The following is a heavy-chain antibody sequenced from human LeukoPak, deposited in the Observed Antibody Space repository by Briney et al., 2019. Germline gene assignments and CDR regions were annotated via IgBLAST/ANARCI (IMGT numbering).Heavy chain of an antibody. CDR3: ARAGLYYYGSGSYYPAPHAFDI. V-gene: IGHV6-1*01. Sequence: SQTLSLTCAISGDSVSSNSAAWNWIRQSPSRGLEWLGRTYYRSKWYNDYAVSAKSRITINPDTSKNQFSLQLNSVTPEDTAVYYCARAGLYYYGSGSYYPAPHAFDIWGQGTMVTVSS. CDR2: TYYRSKWYN. D-gene: IGHD3-10*01. CDR1: GDSVSSNSAA. J-gene: IGHJ3*02.